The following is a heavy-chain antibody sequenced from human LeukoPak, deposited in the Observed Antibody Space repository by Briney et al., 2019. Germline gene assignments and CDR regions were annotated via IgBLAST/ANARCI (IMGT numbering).Heavy chain of an antibody. CDR2: IYYSGST. D-gene: IGHD2/OR15-2a*01. Sequence: PSETLSLTCTVSGGSISSSSYYWGWIRQPPGKGLEWIGSIYYSGSTYYNPSLKSRVTISVDTSKNQFFLKLSSVTAADTAVYYCAREGQNPGGYYYYYYMDVWGKGTTVTVSS. J-gene: IGHJ6*03. V-gene: IGHV4-39*07. CDR1: GGSISSSSYY. CDR3: AREGQNPGGYYYYYYMDV.